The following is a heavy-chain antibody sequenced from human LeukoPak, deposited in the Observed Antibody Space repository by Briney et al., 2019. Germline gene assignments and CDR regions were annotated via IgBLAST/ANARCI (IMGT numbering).Heavy chain of an antibody. CDR2: IYTSEST. D-gene: IGHD3-22*01. J-gene: IGHJ4*02. V-gene: IGHV4-61*02. Sequence: SETLSLTCTVAGGSISSGSYYWSWIRQPAGKGLEWIGRIYTSESTNYNPSLKSRVTISVDTSKNQFSLKLSSVTAADTAVYYCARVASTYYYDSSGYYYDPLFDYWGQGTLVTVSS. CDR3: ARVASTYYYDSSGYYYDPLFDY. CDR1: GGSISSGSYY.